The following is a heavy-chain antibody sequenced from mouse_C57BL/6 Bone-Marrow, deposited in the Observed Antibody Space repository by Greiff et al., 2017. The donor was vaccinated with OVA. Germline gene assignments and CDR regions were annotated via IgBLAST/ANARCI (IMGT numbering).Heavy chain of an antibody. J-gene: IGHJ4*01. CDR2: IDPSDSYT. CDR3: ARSSRWLLRAMDY. Sequence: QVQLQQPGAELVKPGASVKLSCKASGYTFTSYWMQWVKQRPGQGLEWIGEIDPSDSYTNYNQKFKGKATLTVDTSSSTAYMPLSSLTSEDSAVYYCARSSRWLLRAMDYWGQGTSVTVSS. V-gene: IGHV1-50*01. D-gene: IGHD2-3*01. CDR1: GYTFTSYW.